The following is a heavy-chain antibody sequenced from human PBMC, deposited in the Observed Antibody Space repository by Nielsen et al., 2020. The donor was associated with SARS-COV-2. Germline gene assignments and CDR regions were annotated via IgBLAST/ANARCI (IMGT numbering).Heavy chain of an antibody. V-gene: IGHV1-69*13. CDR3: ARGFSPIFGVEEGWYFDL. Sequence: SVKVSCKASGGTFSSYAISWVRQAPGQGLEWMGGIIPIFGTANYAQKFQSRVTITADESTSTAYMELSSLRSEDTAVYYCARGFSPIFGVEEGWYFDLWGRGTPVTVSS. D-gene: IGHD3-3*01. CDR2: IIPIFGTA. J-gene: IGHJ2*01. CDR1: GGTFSSYA.